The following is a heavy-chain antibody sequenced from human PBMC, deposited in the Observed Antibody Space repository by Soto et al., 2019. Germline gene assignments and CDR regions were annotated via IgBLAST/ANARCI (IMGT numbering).Heavy chain of an antibody. D-gene: IGHD1-26*01. CDR2: ISYDVSNK. CDR1: VFAFISCC. J-gene: IGHJ6*03. V-gene: IGHV3-30-3*01. CDR3: ETDEGGLEV. Sequence: GGSRRRSCASSVFAFISCCVHLFLQAPVKWLEWVSPISYDVSNKYYADSVKGRFTISRDNSKNRLYLQMNSLRAEDRAVYYCETDEGGLEVRGTGNTVSV.